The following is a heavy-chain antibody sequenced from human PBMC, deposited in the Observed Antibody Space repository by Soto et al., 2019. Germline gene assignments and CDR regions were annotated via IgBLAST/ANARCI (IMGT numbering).Heavy chain of an antibody. Sequence: QVQLQQWGAGLLKPSETLSLTCAVYGGSFSGYYWSWIRQPPGKGLEWIGEINHSGSTNYNPSLKSRVTISVDTSKNQFSLKLSSVTAADTAVYYCASPSPRGRQERYFDLWGRGTLVTVSS. J-gene: IGHJ2*01. V-gene: IGHV4-34*01. CDR3: ASPSPRGRQERYFDL. CDR1: GGSFSGYY. D-gene: IGHD2-15*01. CDR2: INHSGST.